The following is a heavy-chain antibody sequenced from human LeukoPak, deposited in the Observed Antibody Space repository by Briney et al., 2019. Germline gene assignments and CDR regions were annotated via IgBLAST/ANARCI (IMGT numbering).Heavy chain of an antibody. CDR3: ARAEVYCSSTSCYNIYFDY. CDR2: INHSGST. V-gene: IGHV4-34*01. Sequence: PSETLSLXCAVYGGSYSGYYWSWIRQPPGKGLEWIGEINHSGSTNYNPSLKSRVTISVDTSKNQFSLKLSSVTAADTAVYYCARAEVYCSSTSCYNIYFDYWGQGTLVTVSS. CDR1: GGSYSGYY. J-gene: IGHJ4*02. D-gene: IGHD2-2*02.